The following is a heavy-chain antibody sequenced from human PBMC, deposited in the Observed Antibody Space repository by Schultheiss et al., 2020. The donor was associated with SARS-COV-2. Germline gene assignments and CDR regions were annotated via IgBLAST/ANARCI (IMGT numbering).Heavy chain of an antibody. D-gene: IGHD1-7*01. Sequence: SETLSLTCVVYGGSFTDYYWSWIRQHPGKGLEWIGYIYYSGSTYYNPSLKSRVTISVDTSKNQFSLKLSSVTAADTAVYYCARGQGNYGRYDYWGQGTLVTVSS. CDR1: GGSFTDYY. J-gene: IGHJ4*02. CDR2: IYYSGST. CDR3: ARGQGNYGRYDY. V-gene: IGHV4-31*11.